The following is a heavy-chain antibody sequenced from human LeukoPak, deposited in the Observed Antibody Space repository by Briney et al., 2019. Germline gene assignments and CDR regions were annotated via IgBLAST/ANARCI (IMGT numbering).Heavy chain of an antibody. CDR2: IRSGGTT. Sequence: GGSLRLSCAASGFIVSGNYMSWVRQAPGMGLEWVSVIRSGGTTSYADSVKGRFTISRDNSKNTLYLQMNSLRAEDTAVYYCAREGSFDTSGYNDALDIWGQGTMVTVSA. CDR1: GFIVSGNY. CDR3: AREGSFDTSGYNDALDI. J-gene: IGHJ3*02. V-gene: IGHV3-53*01. D-gene: IGHD3-22*01.